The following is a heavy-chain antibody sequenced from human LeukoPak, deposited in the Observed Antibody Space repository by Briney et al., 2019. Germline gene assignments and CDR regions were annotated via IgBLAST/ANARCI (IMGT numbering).Heavy chain of an antibody. Sequence: GGSLRLSCAASGFTFSSYSMNWVRQAPGKGLEWVSSISSSSSYIYYADSVKGRFTISRDNAKNSLYLQMNSLRAEDTAVYYCARDYSNYDYCYYYMDVWGKGTTVTVSS. J-gene: IGHJ6*03. CDR1: GFTFSSYS. D-gene: IGHD4-11*01. V-gene: IGHV3-21*01. CDR2: ISSSSSYI. CDR3: ARDYSNYDYCYYYMDV.